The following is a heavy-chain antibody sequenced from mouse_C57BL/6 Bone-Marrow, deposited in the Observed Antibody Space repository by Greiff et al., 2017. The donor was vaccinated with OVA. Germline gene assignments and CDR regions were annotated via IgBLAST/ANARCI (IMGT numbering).Heavy chain of an antibody. CDR3: ARSGFAY. Sequence: QVQLQQPGAELVMPGASVKLSCKASGYTFTSYWMHWVKQRPGQGLEWIGEIDPSDSYTNYNQKFKGKSTLTVDKSSSTAYMQLSSLTSEDSAVYYCARSGFAYWGQGTLVIVSA. V-gene: IGHV1-69*01. CDR2: IDPSDSYT. J-gene: IGHJ3*01. CDR1: GYTFTSYW.